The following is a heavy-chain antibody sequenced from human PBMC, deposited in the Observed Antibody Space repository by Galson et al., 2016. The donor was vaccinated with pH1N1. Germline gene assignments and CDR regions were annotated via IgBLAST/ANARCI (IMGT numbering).Heavy chain of an antibody. D-gene: IGHD3-10*01. CDR1: GRSISNHY. Sequence: ETLSLTCTVSGRSISNHYWSWIRQTAAKGLEWIGRIYASEISSTGITNYNPSLKSRVTMSLDTSKNQFSLKLTSVTAADTAVYFCATVLWFGELGGWFDPWGQGTLVTVSS. V-gene: IGHV4-4*07. J-gene: IGHJ5*02. CDR3: ATVLWFGELGGWFDP. CDR2: IYASEISSTGIT.